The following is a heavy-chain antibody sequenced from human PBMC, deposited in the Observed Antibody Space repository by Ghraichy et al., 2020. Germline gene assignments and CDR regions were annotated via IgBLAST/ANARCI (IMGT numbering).Heavy chain of an antibody. V-gene: IGHV1-8*01. J-gene: IGHJ6*02. CDR3: ARGRIAARRKSYYYGMDV. CDR1: GYTFTSYD. Sequence: ASVKVSCKASGYTFTSYDINWVRQATGQGLEWMGWINPNSGNTGYAQKFQGRVTMTRNTSISTAYMELSSLRSEDTAVYYCARGRIAARRKSYYYGMDVWGQGTTVTVSS. D-gene: IGHD6-6*01. CDR2: INPNSGNT.